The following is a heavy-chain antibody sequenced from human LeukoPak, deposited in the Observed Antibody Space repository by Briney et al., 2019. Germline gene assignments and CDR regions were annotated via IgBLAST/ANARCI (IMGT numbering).Heavy chain of an antibody. Sequence: ASVKVSCKASGYTFTGYYMHWVRQAPGQGLEWMGWINPNSGGTNYAQKSQGRVTMTRDTSISTAYMELSRLRSDDTAVYYCARDRQVIRAAAGIHGDYWGQGTLVTVSS. CDR2: INPNSGGT. CDR1: GYTFTGYY. V-gene: IGHV1-2*02. CDR3: ARDRQVIRAAAGIHGDY. D-gene: IGHD6-13*01. J-gene: IGHJ4*02.